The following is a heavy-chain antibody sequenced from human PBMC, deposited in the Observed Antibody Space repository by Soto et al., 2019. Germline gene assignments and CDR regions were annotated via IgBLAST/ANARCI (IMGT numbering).Heavy chain of an antibody. Sequence: GGSLRLSCTASGFTFGDYAMSWFRQAPGKGLEWVGFIRSKAYGGTTEYAASVKGRFTISRDDSKSIAYLQMNSLKTEDTAVYYCKNDYYYYYMDVWGKGTTVTVSS. V-gene: IGHV3-49*03. CDR2: IRSKAYGGTT. J-gene: IGHJ6*03. CDR3: KNDYYYYYMDV. CDR1: GFTFGDYA.